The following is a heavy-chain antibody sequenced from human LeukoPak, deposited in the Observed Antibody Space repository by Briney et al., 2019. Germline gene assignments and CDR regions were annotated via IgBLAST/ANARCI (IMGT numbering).Heavy chain of an antibody. J-gene: IGHJ4*02. CDR1: GFTFSSYA. CDR2: ISYDGSNK. CDR3: ARGGAARPDY. D-gene: IGHD6-6*01. V-gene: IGHV3-30*04. Sequence: GRSLRLSCAASGFTFSSYAMHWVRQAPGKGLEWVAVISYDGSNKYYADSVKGRFTISRDNSKNTLYLQMNSLRAEDTAMYYCARGGAARPDYWGQGTLVTVSS.